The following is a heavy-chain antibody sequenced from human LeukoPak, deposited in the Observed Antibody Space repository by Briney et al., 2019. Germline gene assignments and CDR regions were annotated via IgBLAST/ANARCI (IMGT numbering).Heavy chain of an antibody. J-gene: IGHJ4*02. CDR2: TRFDGSIK. V-gene: IGHV3-33*01. Sequence: SLRLSCAVSGFIFSDYGFHWVRQAPGKGLEWVAVTRFDGSIKQYADSVKGRFTISRDDSKNTLYLQMNFLKSEDTAVYYCARWGGTRQYYFDYWGQGTLVSVFS. D-gene: IGHD1-1*01. CDR3: ARWGGTRQYYFDY. CDR1: GFIFSDYG.